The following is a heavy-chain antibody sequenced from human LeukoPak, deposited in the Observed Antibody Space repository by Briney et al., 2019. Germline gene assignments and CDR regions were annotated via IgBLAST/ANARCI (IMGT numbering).Heavy chain of an antibody. CDR1: GGSFSGYY. CDR3: ARREPHGDYGGKIRYYYYMDV. V-gene: IGHV4-34*01. CDR2: MNHSGNT. J-gene: IGHJ6*03. Sequence: SETLSLTCAVYGGSFSGYYWSWVRQPPGKGLEWIGEMNHSGNTNSKPSRKSRVTMSVDTSKNQFSLKLSSLTAAGTAMYYCARREPHGDYGGKIRYYYYMDVWGKGTTITISS. D-gene: IGHD4-23*01.